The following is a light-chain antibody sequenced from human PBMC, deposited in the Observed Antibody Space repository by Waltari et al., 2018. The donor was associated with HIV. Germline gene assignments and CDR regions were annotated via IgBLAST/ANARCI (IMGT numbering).Light chain of an antibody. J-gene: IGLJ1*01. V-gene: IGLV2-11*01. Sequence: QSALTQPRSGSGSPGSSVTISCHASGPHVGGYKLLRWYEQHPGKAPKLMIYDVSKRPSGVPDRFSGSKSGNTASLTISGLQAEDEADYYCCSYAGSYSYGFGTGTKVTVL. CDR3: CSYAGSYSYG. CDR1: GPHVGGYKL. CDR2: DVS.